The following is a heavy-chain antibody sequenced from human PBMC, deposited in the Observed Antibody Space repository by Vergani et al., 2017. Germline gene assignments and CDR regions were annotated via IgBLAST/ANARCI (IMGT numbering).Heavy chain of an antibody. Sequence: QVQLQESGPGLVKPPGTLSLTCAVSGGSISSSNWWSWVRQPPGKGLEWIGEIYHSGSTNYNPSLMSRVTISVDKSKNQFSLKLSSVTAADTAVYYCARKYYYGSGSYYHGGWFDPWGQGTLVTVSS. D-gene: IGHD3-10*01. CDR1: GGSISSSNW. CDR2: IYHSGST. J-gene: IGHJ5*02. V-gene: IGHV4-4*03. CDR3: ARKYYYGSGSYYHGGWFDP.